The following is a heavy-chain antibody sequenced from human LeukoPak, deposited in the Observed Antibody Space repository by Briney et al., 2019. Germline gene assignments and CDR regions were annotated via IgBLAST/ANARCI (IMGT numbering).Heavy chain of an antibody. D-gene: IGHD3-22*01. V-gene: IGHV1-69*06. CDR2: IIPIFGTA. CDR3: ARDRDYYDSSGHKFDY. Sequence: SVKVSCKASGGTFSSYAISWVRQAPGQGLEWMGGIIPIFGTANYAQKFQGRVTITADKSTSTAYMELSSLRSEDTAVCYCARDRDYYDSSGHKFDYWGQGTLVTVSS. CDR1: GGTFSSYA. J-gene: IGHJ4*02.